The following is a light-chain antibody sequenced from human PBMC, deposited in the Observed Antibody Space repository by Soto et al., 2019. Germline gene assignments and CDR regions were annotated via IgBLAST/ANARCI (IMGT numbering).Light chain of an antibody. V-gene: IGKV3-15*01. CDR1: QSVSSN. Sequence: EIVRTQSPATLSVSPGERATLSCTASQSVSSNLAWYQQNPGQAPRLLIYGASPRATGIPARFSGSGSGTECTLTISSLQYEDFAVYYCQQHNNWPPITFGKETRLEIK. CDR2: GAS. CDR3: QQHNNWPPIT. J-gene: IGKJ5*01.